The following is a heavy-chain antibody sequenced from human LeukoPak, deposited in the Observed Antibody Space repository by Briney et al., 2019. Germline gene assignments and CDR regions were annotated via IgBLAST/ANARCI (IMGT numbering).Heavy chain of an antibody. D-gene: IGHD3-22*01. J-gene: IGHJ4*02. V-gene: IGHV3-48*03. CDR2: TSSSGSTI. Sequence: GGSLRLSCAASGFTFSSYEMNWVRQAPGKGLEWVSYTSSSGSTIYYADSVKCRFTLSRDNAKNSLYLQMNSLRADDTAVYYCARDSSSGYQGYWGQGTLVTVSS. CDR1: GFTFSSYE. CDR3: ARDSSSGYQGY.